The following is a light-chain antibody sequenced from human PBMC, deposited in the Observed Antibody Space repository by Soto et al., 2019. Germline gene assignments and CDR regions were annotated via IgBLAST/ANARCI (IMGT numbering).Light chain of an antibody. CDR1: QSISTH. CDR3: QQYNTWRWT. CDR2: GAL. J-gene: IGKJ1*01. Sequence: EILLTQSPATLSVSPGERATLSCRAGQSISTHLAWYQQKPGQAPRVLIYGALTRAAGVPDRFSGSMSGTEFTLTISSVQSEDFAVYYCQQYNTWRWTCGQGTRLEIK. V-gene: IGKV3-15*01.